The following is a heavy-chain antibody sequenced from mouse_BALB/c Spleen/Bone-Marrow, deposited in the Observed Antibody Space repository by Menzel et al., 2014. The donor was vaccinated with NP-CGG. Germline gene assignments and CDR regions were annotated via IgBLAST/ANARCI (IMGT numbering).Heavy chain of an antibody. D-gene: IGHD2-12*01. Sequence: EVKLVESGGVLVKPGGSLKLSCAASGFTFSTYAMSWVRQSPEKRLAWVAEISSGGSYTYYPATVTGRFTISIDNAKNTLCRERRSWRREDWGLYDCARVGCVSCDGGQGSLV. CDR1: GFTFSTYA. J-gene: IGHJ3*01. CDR2: ISSGGSYT. CDR3: ARVGCVSCD. V-gene: IGHV5-9-4*01.